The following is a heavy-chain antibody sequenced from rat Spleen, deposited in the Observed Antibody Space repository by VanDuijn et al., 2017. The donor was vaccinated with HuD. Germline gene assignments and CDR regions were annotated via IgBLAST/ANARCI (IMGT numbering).Heavy chain of an antibody. CDR3: ARGPNYGGWPDYFDY. Sequence: EVQLVESGGGLVQPGRSMKLSCAASGFTFSNYYMAWVRQAPTKGLEWVASISTGGGNTYYRDSVKGRFTIFRDNANSTLYLQMSKLGSEDTAIYYCARGPNYGGWPDYFDYWGQGVMVTVSS. V-gene: IGHV5-25*01. D-gene: IGHD1-11*01. CDR1: GFTFSNYY. J-gene: IGHJ2*01. CDR2: ISTGGGNT.